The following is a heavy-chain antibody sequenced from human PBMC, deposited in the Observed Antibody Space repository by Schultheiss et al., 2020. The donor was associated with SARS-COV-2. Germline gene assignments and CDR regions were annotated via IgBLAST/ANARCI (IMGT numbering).Heavy chain of an antibody. CDR1: GGSISSGDYY. CDR2: IYYSGST. Sequence: SETLSLTCTVSGGSISSGDYYWSWIRQPPGKGLEWIGYIYYSGSTYYNPSLKSRVTISVDTSKNQFSLKLSSVTAADTAVYYCARGSQDIVVVVAAPRYNWFDPWGQGTLVTVSS. CDR3: ARGSQDIVVVVAAPRYNWFDP. V-gene: IGHV4-30-4*02. D-gene: IGHD2-15*01. J-gene: IGHJ5*02.